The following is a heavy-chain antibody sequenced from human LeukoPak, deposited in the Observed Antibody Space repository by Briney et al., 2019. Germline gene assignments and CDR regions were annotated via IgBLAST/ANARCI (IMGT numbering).Heavy chain of an antibody. CDR3: AREMRSSKALDY. D-gene: IGHD2/OR15-2a*01. CDR2: ISPTGGTT. V-gene: IGHV1-46*01. CDR1: GYMFTVYY. J-gene: IGHJ4*02. Sequence: GASVKVSCKTSGYMFTVYYLHWVRQAPGQGLEWMGMISPTGGTTRSSQKFQARISMTRDMSTSTVYMDLSSLRFEDTAVYYCAREMRSSKALDYWGQGTLVTVSS.